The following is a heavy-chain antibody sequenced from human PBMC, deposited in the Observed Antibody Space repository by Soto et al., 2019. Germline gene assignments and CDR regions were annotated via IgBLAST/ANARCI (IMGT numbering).Heavy chain of an antibody. CDR3: ARDGAVGQPLGAAFDI. J-gene: IGHJ3*02. CDR2: IWYDGSNK. Sequence: GGSLRLSCAASGFTFSSYGMHWVRQAPGKGLEWVAVIWYDGSNKYYADSVKGRFTISRDNSKNTLYLQMNSLRAEDTAVYYCARDGAVGQPLGAAFDIWGQGTMVTVSS. V-gene: IGHV3-33*01. CDR1: GFTFSSYG. D-gene: IGHD1-26*01.